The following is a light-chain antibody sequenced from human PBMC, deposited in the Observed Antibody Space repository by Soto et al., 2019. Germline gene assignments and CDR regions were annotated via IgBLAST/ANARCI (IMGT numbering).Light chain of an antibody. J-gene: IGKJ5*01. V-gene: IGKV4-1*01. CDR1: QSVFSSFNNKNY. Sequence: DILMRQSPDPLAVSLGEGATSDRMSSQSVFSSFNNKNYLAWYQQRPGQPPKLFISWASTRESGVPDRFSGSGSGTDFTLTISGLQAEDVALYYCQQYYSSPVTFGQGTRLEIK. CDR2: WAS. CDR3: QQYYSSPVT.